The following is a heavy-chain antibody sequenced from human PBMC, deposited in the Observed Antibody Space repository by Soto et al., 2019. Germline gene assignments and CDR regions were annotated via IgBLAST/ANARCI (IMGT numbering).Heavy chain of an antibody. D-gene: IGHD4-17*01. CDR1: GCSISSSSYY. CDR3: ARRDLNYGDYDY. V-gene: IGHV4-39*01. J-gene: IGHJ4*02. CDR2: IYYSGST. Sequence: SETLSLTCTVSGCSISSSSYYWGWIRQPPGKGLEWIGSIYYSGSTYYNPSLKSRVTISVDTSKNQFSLKLSSVTAADTAVYYCARRDLNYGDYDYWGQGTLVTVSS.